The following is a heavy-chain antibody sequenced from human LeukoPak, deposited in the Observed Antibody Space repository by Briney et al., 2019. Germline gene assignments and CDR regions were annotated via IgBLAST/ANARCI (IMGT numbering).Heavy chain of an antibody. CDR3: ARSDYHNSGSHTVFDAFDI. Sequence: SETLSLTCTVSGGSISRYYWSWIRRPPGKGLEWIGYIDDGGNTNYNPSLKSQVTISVDKSKNQFSLKLSFVTAADTAMYYCARSDYHNSGSHTVFDAFDIWGQGTRDTVSS. D-gene: IGHD3-10*01. V-gene: IGHV4-59*01. CDR2: IDDGGNT. J-gene: IGHJ3*02. CDR1: GGSISRYY.